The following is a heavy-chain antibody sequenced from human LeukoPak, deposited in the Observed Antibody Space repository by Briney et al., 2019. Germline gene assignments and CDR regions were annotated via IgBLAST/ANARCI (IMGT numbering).Heavy chain of an antibody. Sequence: SETLSLTCAVYGGSFSGYYWSWIRQPPGKGLEWIGEINRSGSTNYNPSLKSRVTISVDTSKNQFSLKLSSVTAADTAVYYCARKPDPLRDIVVVPAAIGAWFDPWGQGTLVTVSS. CDR2: INRSGST. CDR3: ARKPDPLRDIVVVPAAIGAWFDP. D-gene: IGHD2-2*02. CDR1: GGSFSGYY. J-gene: IGHJ5*02. V-gene: IGHV4-34*01.